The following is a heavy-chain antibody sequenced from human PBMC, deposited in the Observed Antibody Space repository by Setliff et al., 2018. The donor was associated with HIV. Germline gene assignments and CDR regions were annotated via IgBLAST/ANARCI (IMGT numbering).Heavy chain of an antibody. V-gene: IGHV3-9*03. J-gene: IGHJ4*02. CDR1: GFTFDDYA. D-gene: IGHD3-10*01. CDR3: AKGGYGTGSYYYFDY. Sequence: SLKISCAASGFTFDDYAMHWVRQAPGKGLEWVSGISCNSDSIDYADSVKGRFTISRDNAKNSLYLQMNSLRVEDMALYYCAKGGYGTGSYYYFDYWGQGTLVTVSS. CDR2: ISCNSDSI.